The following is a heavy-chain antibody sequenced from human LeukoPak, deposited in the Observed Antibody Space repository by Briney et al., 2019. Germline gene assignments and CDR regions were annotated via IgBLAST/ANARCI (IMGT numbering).Heavy chain of an antibody. Sequence: GRSLRLSCAASGFTFSSYAMHWVRQAPGKGLEWVAVISFDGSNKYYVDSVKGRFTISRDNSKNTLYLQMNSLRAEDTAVYYCAKDRWITGTTALDYWGQGTLVTVSS. CDR3: AKDRWITGTTALDY. CDR2: ISFDGSNK. J-gene: IGHJ4*02. D-gene: IGHD1-20*01. V-gene: IGHV3-30*18. CDR1: GFTFSSYA.